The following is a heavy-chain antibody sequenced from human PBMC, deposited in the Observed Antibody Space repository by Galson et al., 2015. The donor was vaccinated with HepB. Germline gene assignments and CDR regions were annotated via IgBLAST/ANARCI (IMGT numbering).Heavy chain of an antibody. CDR1: GGTFSHTA. Sequence: SVKVSCKASGGTFSHTAISWVRQAPGQGLEWLGGIIPIVDEPYIAQKFRGRLTITADASTHTVYMELDSLRSEDTAVYFCTRDRSTSEPYDAFDVWGQGTMLTVSS. CDR2: IIPIVDEP. J-gene: IGHJ3*01. CDR3: TRDRSTSEPYDAFDV. V-gene: IGHV1-69*13. D-gene: IGHD1-14*01.